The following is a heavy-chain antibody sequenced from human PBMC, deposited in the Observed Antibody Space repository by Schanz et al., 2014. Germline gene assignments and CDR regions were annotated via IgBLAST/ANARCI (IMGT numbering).Heavy chain of an antibody. CDR2: FYNPGST. Sequence: QVQLQESGPGLVKPSETLSLTCTVSGDSVNSNYWNWIRQSPGRGLEWIGHFYNPGSTNYNPSLKMRPPISIDTSPNQVSFKLPSVPAADTAVYFCARNKYTSGWYYFDYWGQGVLVTVSS. J-gene: IGHJ4*02. D-gene: IGHD6-19*01. V-gene: IGHV4-59*08. CDR3: ARNKYTSGWYYFDY. CDR1: GDSVNSNY.